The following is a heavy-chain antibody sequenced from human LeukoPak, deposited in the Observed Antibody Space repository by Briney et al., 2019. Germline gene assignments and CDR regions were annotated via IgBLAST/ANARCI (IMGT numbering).Heavy chain of an antibody. J-gene: IGHJ2*01. V-gene: IGHV3-30-3*01. D-gene: IGHD6-19*01. Sequence: PGRSLRLSCAASGFTFSSYAMHWVRQAPGKGLEWVAVISYDGSNKYYADSVKGRFTISRDNSKNTLYLQMNSLRAEDTAVYYCARAPSGWSDYWYFDLWGRGTLVTVSS. CDR3: ARAPSGWSDYWYFDL. CDR2: ISYDGSNK. CDR1: GFTFSSYA.